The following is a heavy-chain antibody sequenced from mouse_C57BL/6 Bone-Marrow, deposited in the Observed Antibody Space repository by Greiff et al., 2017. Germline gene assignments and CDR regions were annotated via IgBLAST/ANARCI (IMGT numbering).Heavy chain of an antibody. Sequence: QVQLQQSGAELVKPGASVKLSCKASGYTFTEYTIHWVKQRSGQGLEWIGWFYPGSGSIKYNEKFKDKATLTADKSSRTVYMEISRVTSEDAAVYFCARHEARYYGSSYYFDYWGQGTTLTVSS. CDR1: GYTFTEYT. CDR3: ARHEARYYGSSYYFDY. V-gene: IGHV1-62-2*01. CDR2: FYPGSGSI. J-gene: IGHJ2*01. D-gene: IGHD1-1*01.